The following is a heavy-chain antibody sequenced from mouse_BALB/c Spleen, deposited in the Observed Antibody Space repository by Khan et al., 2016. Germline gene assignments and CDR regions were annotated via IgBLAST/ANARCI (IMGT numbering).Heavy chain of an antibody. CDR3: AGLYYYGCVAY. V-gene: IGHV4-1*02. CDR1: GFDFSRYW. CDR2: INPDSSTV. D-gene: IGHD1-1*01. Sequence: EVKLLESGGGLVQPGRSLKLSCAASGFDFSRYWMTWVRQAPGKGLEWIGEINPDSSTVNYTPSLKDKFFISRDNAKNTLYLQMSKVRSEDTAFNYYAGLYYYGCVAYWGQGTTLTVSS. J-gene: IGHJ2*01.